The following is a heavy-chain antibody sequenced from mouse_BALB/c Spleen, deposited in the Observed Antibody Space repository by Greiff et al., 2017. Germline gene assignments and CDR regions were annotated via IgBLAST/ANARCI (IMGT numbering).Heavy chain of an antibody. J-gene: IGHJ2*01. Sequence: VQLKESGAELVKPGASVKLSCTASGFNITDTYMHWVKQRPEQGLEWIGRIDPANGNTKYDPKFQGMATITADTSSNTAYLQLSSLTSEDTAVYYCARDYGNKRFNYWGQDTTLTVSS. CDR3: ARDYGNKRFNY. V-gene: IGHV14-3*02. CDR2: IDPANGNT. D-gene: IGHD2-1*01. CDR1: GFNITDTY.